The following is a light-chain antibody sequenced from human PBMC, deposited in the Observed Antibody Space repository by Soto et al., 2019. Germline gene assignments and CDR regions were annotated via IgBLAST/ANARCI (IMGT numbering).Light chain of an antibody. J-gene: IGKJ3*01. CDR1: QSVRNNY. CDR3: QQYGSSYT. Sequence: EIVLTQSPGTLSLSPGERATLSCRASQSVRNNYLAWYQQQPGQAPSLLNYGTSTRDTGIPYRFSGSGSGTGFTLTISRLEAEDFAVYYCQQYGSSYTFGPGTKVEIK. V-gene: IGKV3-20*01. CDR2: GTS.